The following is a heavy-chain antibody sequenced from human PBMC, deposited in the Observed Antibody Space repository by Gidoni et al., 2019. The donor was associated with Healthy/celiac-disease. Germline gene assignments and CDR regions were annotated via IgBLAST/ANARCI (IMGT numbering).Heavy chain of an antibody. J-gene: IGHJ4*02. CDR1: GGSFSGYY. CDR3: ARGGITGTAFDY. D-gene: IGHD1-7*01. V-gene: IGHV4-34*01. Sequence: QVQLQQWGAGLLKPSETLSLTCAVYGGSFSGYYWSWIRQPPGKGLEWIGEINHSGSTNYTPSLKSRVTISVDTSKNQFSLKLSSVTAADTAVYYCARGGITGTAFDYWGQGTLVTVSS. CDR2: INHSGST.